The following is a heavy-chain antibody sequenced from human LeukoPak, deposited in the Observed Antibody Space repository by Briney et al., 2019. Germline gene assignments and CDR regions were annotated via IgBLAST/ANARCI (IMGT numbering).Heavy chain of an antibody. CDR2: IPGRGGNT. J-gene: IGHJ4*02. CDR1: GLIFSSYA. Sequence: GGSLRLSCEVSGLIFSSYAMSWVRQAPGKGLEWVSRIPGRGGNTFYADSVKGRFTISRDNSKNTLYLQMNSLRADDTAVYYCVKDVLSYDILTGSAYWGPGTLVTVAP. CDR3: VKDVLSYDILTGSAY. V-gene: IGHV3-23*01. D-gene: IGHD3-9*01.